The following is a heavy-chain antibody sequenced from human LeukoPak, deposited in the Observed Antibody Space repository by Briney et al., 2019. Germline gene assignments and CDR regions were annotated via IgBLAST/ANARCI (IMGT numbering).Heavy chain of an antibody. CDR1: GFTFSDYY. D-gene: IGHD6-19*01. V-gene: IGHV3-66*04. J-gene: IGHJ1*01. CDR3: ARPEYSSGPADFQH. CDR2: IYSGGST. Sequence: GGSLRLSCAASGFTFSDYYMSWIRQAPGKGLEWVSVIYSGGSTYYADSVKGRFTISRDNSKNTLYLQMNSLRAEDTAVYYCARPEYSSGPADFQHWGQGTLVTVSS.